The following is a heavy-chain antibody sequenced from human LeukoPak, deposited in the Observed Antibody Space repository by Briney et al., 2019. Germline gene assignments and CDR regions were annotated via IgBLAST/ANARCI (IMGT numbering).Heavy chain of an antibody. J-gene: IGHJ5*02. CDR1: GGSFSGYY. D-gene: IGHD5-18*01. V-gene: IGHV4-34*01. Sequence: SETLSLTCAVYGGSFSGYYWSWIRQPPGKGLEWIGEINHSGSTNYNPSLKSRVTISVDTSKNQFSLKLSSVTAADTAVYYCARGGSTWIQLYDWFGPWGQGTLVTVSS. CDR2: INHSGST. CDR3: ARGGSTWIQLYDWFGP.